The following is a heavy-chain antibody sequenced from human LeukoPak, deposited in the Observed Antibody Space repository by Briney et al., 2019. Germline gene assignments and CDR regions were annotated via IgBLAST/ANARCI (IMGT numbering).Heavy chain of an antibody. CDR1: GFTFSSYG. J-gene: IGHJ5*02. V-gene: IGHV3-30*02. D-gene: IGHD3-10*01. CDR3: ARVMKGYGSGSLSGVDP. CDR2: IRYDGSNK. Sequence: GGSLRLSCAASGFTFSSYGMHWVRQAPGKGLEWVAFIRYDGSNKYYADSVKGRFTISRDNSKNTLYLQMNSLRAEDTAVYYCARVMKGYGSGSLSGVDPWGQGTLVTVSS.